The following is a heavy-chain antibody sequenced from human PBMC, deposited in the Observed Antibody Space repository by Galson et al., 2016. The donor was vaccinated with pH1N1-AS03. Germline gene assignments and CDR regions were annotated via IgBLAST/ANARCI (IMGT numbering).Heavy chain of an antibody. CDR2: INHSGST. Sequence: WIRQPPGKGLEWIGEINHSGSTNYNPSLKSRVTISRDTSKKQFSLNLSSVTAADTAVYYCASHGDYFAGRDYWGQGTLVTVSS. CDR3: ASHGDYFAGRDY. V-gene: IGHV4-34*01. J-gene: IGHJ4*02. D-gene: IGHD4-17*01.